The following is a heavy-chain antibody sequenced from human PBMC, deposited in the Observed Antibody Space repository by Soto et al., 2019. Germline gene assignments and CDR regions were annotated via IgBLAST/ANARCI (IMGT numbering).Heavy chain of an antibody. Sequence: ASVKVSCKASGYSFTSNGISWVRQAPGQGLEWMGWINPNSGGTNYAQKFQGWVTMTRDTSISTAYMELSRLRSDDTAVYYCARGPRVLRFLEWLFELDYWGQGTLVTVSS. J-gene: IGHJ4*02. V-gene: IGHV1-2*04. D-gene: IGHD3-3*01. CDR1: GYSFTSNG. CDR3: ARGPRVLRFLEWLFELDY. CDR2: INPNSGGT.